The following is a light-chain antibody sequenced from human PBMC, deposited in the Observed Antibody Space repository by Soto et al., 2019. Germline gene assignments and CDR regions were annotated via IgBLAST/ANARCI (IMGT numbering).Light chain of an antibody. V-gene: IGKV3-11*01. CDR3: HHRGNGIT. CDR1: QSVSSS. J-gene: IGKJ5*01. Sequence: EIVLTQSPGTLSLSPGATATLSCGASQSVSSSLAWYQQKPGQAPRLLIYDASSRATGIPARFSGSGSGTDFALTISSLEPEDFAVYYCHHRGNGITFGQGTRLEI. CDR2: DAS.